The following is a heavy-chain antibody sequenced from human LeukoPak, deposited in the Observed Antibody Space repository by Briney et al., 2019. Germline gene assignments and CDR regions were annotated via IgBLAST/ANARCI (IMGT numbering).Heavy chain of an antibody. CDR1: GGSLSSSSYY. J-gene: IGHJ3*02. CDR3: ARHTRPGYSSYENACGI. CDR2: IYYSGST. D-gene: IGHD5-12*01. Sequence: SETLSLTCTVSGGSLSSSSYYWGWIRQPPGKGLEWIGCIYYSGSTYYNPSLKSRVTISVDTSKNQFSLKLSSVTAADTAVFYCARHTRPGYSSYENACGIWGQGTMVTVSS. V-gene: IGHV4-39*01.